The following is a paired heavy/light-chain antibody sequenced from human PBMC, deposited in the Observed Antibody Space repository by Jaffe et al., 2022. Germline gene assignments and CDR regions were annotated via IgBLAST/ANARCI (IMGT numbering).Light chain of an antibody. CDR1: QGIGNS. CDR2: AAS. CDR3: QQYYNMPPT. Sequence: DIQMTQSPSSLSASVGDRVAITCRASQGIGNSLAWYQQKPGKAPNLLLHAASRLKSGVPSRFTGSRSGTGYTLTISSLQPEDFATYYCQQYYNMPPTFGGGTKVEIK. V-gene: IGKV1-NL1*01. J-gene: IGKJ4*01.
Heavy chain of an antibody. CDR1: GFTFDDYT. CDR3: AKDLEYGGSGGGGFFDY. J-gene: IGHJ4*02. D-gene: IGHD3-10*01. CDR2: ISWDGSTT. V-gene: IGHV3-43*01. Sequence: EVQLVESGGVVVQPGGSLRLSCAASGFTFDDYTMHWVRQAPGKGLEWVSLISWDGSTTYYADSVKGRFTISRDNSKISLYLHMNSLRTEDTALYFCAKDLEYGGSGGGGFFDYWGQGTLVTVSS.